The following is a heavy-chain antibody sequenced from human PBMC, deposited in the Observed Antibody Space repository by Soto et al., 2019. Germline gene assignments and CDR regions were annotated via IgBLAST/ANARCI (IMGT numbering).Heavy chain of an antibody. CDR3: AKDQGHRYIWGSYRSHWDY. V-gene: IGHV3-23*01. Sequence: PGGSLRLSCAASGFTFSSYAMSWVRQAPGKGLEWVSAISGSGGSTYYADSVKGRFTISRDNSKNTLYLQMNSLRAEDTAVYYCAKDQGHRYIWGSYRSHWDYWGQGTLVTVSS. CDR2: ISGSGGST. D-gene: IGHD3-16*02. CDR1: GFTFSSYA. J-gene: IGHJ4*02.